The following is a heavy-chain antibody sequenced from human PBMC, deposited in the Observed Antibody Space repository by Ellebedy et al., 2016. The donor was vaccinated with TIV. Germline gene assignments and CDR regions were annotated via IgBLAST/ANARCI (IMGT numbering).Heavy chain of an antibody. Sequence: AASVKVSCKASGYTFTNYAVHWVRQAPGQGLEWMGWISTYNGKTNYAQNFQGRVTLTTDTSTSTAYMELRSLTSDDTAGYFCARGSAVTAHFDHWGQGSLVIVSS. V-gene: IGHV1-18*01. J-gene: IGHJ4*02. CDR2: ISTYNGKT. CDR3: ARGSAVTAHFDH. CDR1: GYTFTNYA. D-gene: IGHD2-21*02.